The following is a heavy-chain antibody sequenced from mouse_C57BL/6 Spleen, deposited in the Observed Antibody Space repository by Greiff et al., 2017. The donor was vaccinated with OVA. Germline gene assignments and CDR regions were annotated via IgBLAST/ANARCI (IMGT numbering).Heavy chain of an antibody. V-gene: IGHV1-72*01. CDR2: IDPNSGGT. J-gene: IGHJ2*01. CDR3: ASEDYYGSSYFDD. D-gene: IGHD1-1*01. Sequence: QVQLKQPGAELVKPGASVKLSCKASGYTFTSYWMHWVKQRPGRGLEWIGRIDPNSGGTKYNEKFKSKATLTVDKPSSTAYMQLSSLTSEDSAVYYCASEDYYGSSYFDDWGQGTTLTVSS. CDR1: GYTFTSYW.